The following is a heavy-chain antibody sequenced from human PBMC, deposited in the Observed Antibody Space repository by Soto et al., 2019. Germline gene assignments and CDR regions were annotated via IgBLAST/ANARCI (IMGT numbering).Heavy chain of an antibody. V-gene: IGHV1-18*01. Sequence: QGQLVQSGAEVKKPGASVKVSCQASGYTFTSYGLSWVRQAPGQGLAWMGWISAYNGHTNYAQKLQGRVSMDTVTPTSTAYRWLRRLRSDDTAVYDGAREAGRDHWNAGLGYWGRGTLVAVCS. CDR1: GYTFTSYG. CDR2: ISAYNGHT. J-gene: IGHJ4*02. D-gene: IGHD1-1*01. CDR3: AREAGRDHWNAGLGY.